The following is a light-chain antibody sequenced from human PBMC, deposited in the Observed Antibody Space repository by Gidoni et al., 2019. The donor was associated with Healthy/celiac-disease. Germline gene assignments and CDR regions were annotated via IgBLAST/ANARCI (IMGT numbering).Light chain of an antibody. CDR1: KLGDKY. J-gene: IGLJ2*01. CDR2: QDS. CDR3: QAWDSSKGVV. Sequence: SYELTQPPSVSVSPGQTASITCSGDKLGDKYACWYQQKPGQSPVLVIYQDSKRPSGIPERFSGSNSGNTATLTISGTQAMDEADYYCQAWDSSKGVVFGRGTKLTVL. V-gene: IGLV3-1*01.